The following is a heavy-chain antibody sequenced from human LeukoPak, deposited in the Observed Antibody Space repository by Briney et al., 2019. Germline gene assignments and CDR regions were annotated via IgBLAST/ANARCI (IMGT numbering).Heavy chain of an antibody. J-gene: IGHJ3*02. CDR2: IHYSGST. CDR1: GGSISSGGYY. D-gene: IGHD3-10*01. CDR3: ARDNGSGSYYTFDI. Sequence: SETPSLTCTVSGGSISSGGYYWSWIRQHPGKGLEWIGYIHYSGSTYYNPSLKSRITMSVDTSKNQFSLKLSSVTAADTAVYYCARDNGSGSYYTFDIWGQGTMVTVSS. V-gene: IGHV4-31*03.